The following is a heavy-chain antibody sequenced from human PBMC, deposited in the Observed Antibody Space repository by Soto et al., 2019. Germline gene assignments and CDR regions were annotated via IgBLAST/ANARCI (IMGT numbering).Heavy chain of an antibody. CDR1: GCTFSSYA. V-gene: IGHV1-69*13. Sequence: ASVKVSCKASGCTFSSYAISWVRQAPGQGLEWMGGIIPIFGTANYAQKFQGRVTITADESTSTAYMELSSLRSEDTAVYYCARSGYSGYTFVPANPGGDYYAMDAWGQGTPVTVSS. CDR2: IIPIFGTA. J-gene: IGHJ6*02. D-gene: IGHD5-12*01. CDR3: ARSGYSGYTFVPANPGGDYYAMDA.